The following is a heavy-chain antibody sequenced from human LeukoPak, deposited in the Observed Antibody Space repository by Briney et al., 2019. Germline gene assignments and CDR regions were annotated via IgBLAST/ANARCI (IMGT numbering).Heavy chain of an antibody. CDR2: ISATGST. CDR3: ARDRLQLQS. Sequence: PSETLSLTCTVSGDSISTYYWSWIRQPAEKGLEWIGRISATGSTNYNPSLESRVTLSRDTSKNQFSLKLSSVTAADTAVYYCARDRLQLQSWGQGTLVTVSS. CDR1: GDSISTYY. D-gene: IGHD1-1*01. V-gene: IGHV4-4*07. J-gene: IGHJ5*02.